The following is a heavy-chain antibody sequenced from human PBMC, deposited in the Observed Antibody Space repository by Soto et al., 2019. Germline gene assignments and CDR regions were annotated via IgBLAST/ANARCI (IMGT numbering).Heavy chain of an antibody. J-gene: IGHJ2*01. D-gene: IGHD2-21*01. CDR2: VYSSGTT. CDR3: ARARVSTFWFFAL. Sequence: SETLSLTCTVSGGSSNGYYYNWIRQSPGKGLDWLGNVYSSGTTKYNPSLKSRVTMSVDTSKTQFSLQLSSVTAADTAIYYCARARVSTFWFFALWGRGTLVTVSS. V-gene: IGHV4-59*01. CDR1: GGSSNGYY.